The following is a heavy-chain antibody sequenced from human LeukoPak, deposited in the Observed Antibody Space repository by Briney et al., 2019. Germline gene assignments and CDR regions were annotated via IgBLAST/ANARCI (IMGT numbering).Heavy chain of an antibody. CDR2: IRYDGSNK. CDR3: AKGGAYSSSWYWDWFDP. V-gene: IGHV3-30*02. J-gene: IGHJ5*02. Sequence: PGGSLRLSCAASGFTFNSYGMHWVRQAPGKGLEWVAFIRYDGSNKYYADSVKGRFTISRDNSKNTLYLQMNSLRAEDTAVYYCAKGGAYSSSWYWDWFDPWGQGTLVTVSS. D-gene: IGHD6-13*01. CDR1: GFTFNSYG.